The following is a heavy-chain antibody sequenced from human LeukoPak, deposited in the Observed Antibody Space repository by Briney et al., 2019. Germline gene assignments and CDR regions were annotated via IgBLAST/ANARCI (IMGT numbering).Heavy chain of an antibody. CDR3: ARGGDYDSSGYGDY. D-gene: IGHD3-22*01. Sequence: KPSETLSLTCTVSGGSISSGDYYWSWIRQPPGKGLEWIGYIYYSGSTYYNPSLKSRVTISVDTSKNQFSLKLSSVTAADTAVYYCARGGDYDSSGYGDYWGQGTLVTVSS. V-gene: IGHV4-30-4*01. J-gene: IGHJ4*02. CDR2: IYYSGST. CDR1: GGSISSGDYY.